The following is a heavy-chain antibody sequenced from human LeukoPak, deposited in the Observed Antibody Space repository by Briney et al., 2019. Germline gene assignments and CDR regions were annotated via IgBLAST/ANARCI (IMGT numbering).Heavy chain of an antibody. J-gene: IGHJ4*02. CDR1: GYSFTSYW. Sequence: GESLKISCKGSGYSFTSYWIGWVRQMPGKGLEWMGIIYPGDSDTRYSPSFQGQVTISADKSISTAYLQWNSLKASDTAMYYCASYSSSSPSYFDYWGQGTLVTVSS. V-gene: IGHV5-51*01. CDR3: ASYSSSSPSYFDY. CDR2: IYPGDSDT. D-gene: IGHD6-6*01.